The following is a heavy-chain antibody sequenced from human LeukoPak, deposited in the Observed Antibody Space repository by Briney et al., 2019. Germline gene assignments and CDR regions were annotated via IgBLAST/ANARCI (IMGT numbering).Heavy chain of an antibody. CDR1: GFTFSSYA. D-gene: IGHD2-15*01. V-gene: IGHV3-23*01. CDR2: ISGTGTLT. Sequence: GGSLRLSCAASGFTFSSYAMSWVRQAPGKGLEWVSAISGTGTLTYYADSVKGRFTISRDNSKNTLYLQMNSLRTEDTAVYSCAKHRVVGQWYFDLWGRGTLVTVSS. J-gene: IGHJ2*01. CDR3: AKHRVVGQWYFDL.